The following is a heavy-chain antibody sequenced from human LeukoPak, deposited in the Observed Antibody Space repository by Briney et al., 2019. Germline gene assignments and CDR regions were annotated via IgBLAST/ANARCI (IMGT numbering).Heavy chain of an antibody. CDR1: GFTFSTYS. D-gene: IGHD2-21*02. CDR2: ITSSSSTM. CDR3: ARVGMLAYCGGDCYHFDY. Sequence: GGSLRLSCTASGFTFSTYSMNWVRQAPGKGLEWVSYITSSSSTMFYADSVKGRFTISRDNSKNTLYLQMNSLRAEDTAVYYCARVGMLAYCGGDCYHFDYWGQGTLVTVSS. J-gene: IGHJ4*02. V-gene: IGHV3-48*01.